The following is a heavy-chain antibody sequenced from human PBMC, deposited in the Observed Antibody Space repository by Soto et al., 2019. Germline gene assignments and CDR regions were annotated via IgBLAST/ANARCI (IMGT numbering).Heavy chain of an antibody. CDR3: AKALGVWLLYRYEYAFDI. Sequence: GGSLRLSCAASGFTFSSYAMSWVRQAPGKGLEWVSAISGSGGSTYYADSVKGRFTISRDNSKNTLYLQMNSLRAEDTAVYYCAKALGVWLLYRYEYAFDIWGQGTMVTVSS. V-gene: IGHV3-23*01. D-gene: IGHD3-3*01. CDR2: ISGSGGST. CDR1: GFTFSSYA. J-gene: IGHJ3*02.